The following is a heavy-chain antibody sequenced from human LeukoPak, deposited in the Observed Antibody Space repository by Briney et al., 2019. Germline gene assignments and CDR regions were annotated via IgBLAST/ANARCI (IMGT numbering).Heavy chain of an antibody. J-gene: IGHJ4*02. CDR1: GFTISNAW. D-gene: IGHD3-3*01. Sequence: GGSLRLSCATSGFTISNAWMSWVRQAPGKGLEWVANIKQDGSEKYYVDSVKGRFTISRDNAKNSLYLQMNSLRAEDTAVYYCARVFPRYNFWSGFNYWGQGTLVTVSS. CDR3: ARVFPRYNFWSGFNY. CDR2: IKQDGSEK. V-gene: IGHV3-7*01.